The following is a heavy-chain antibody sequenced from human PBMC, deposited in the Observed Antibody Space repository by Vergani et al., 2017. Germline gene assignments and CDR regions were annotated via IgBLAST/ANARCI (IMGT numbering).Heavy chain of an antibody. Sequence: QVQLVESGGGVVQPGRSLRLSCAASGFTFSSYAMHWVRQAPGQGLEWVAVISYDGSNKYYADSVTGRFTISRDNAKNTLYLPMNSLRAEDTAVYYCARDHGSSSWYDYYYYYMDVWGKGTTVTVSS. J-gene: IGHJ6*03. CDR2: ISYDGSNK. D-gene: IGHD6-13*01. V-gene: IGHV3-30-3*01. CDR3: ARDHGSSSWYDYYYYYMDV. CDR1: GFTFSSYA.